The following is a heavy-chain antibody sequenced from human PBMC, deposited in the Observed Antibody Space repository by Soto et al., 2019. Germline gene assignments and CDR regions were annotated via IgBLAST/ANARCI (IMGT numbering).Heavy chain of an antibody. CDR3: AKALRPSLNFFYYMDV. D-gene: IGHD2-2*01. CDR1: GFTFGSYA. J-gene: IGHJ6*03. Sequence: EVQLLESGGGLVQPGGSLRLSCVVSGFTFGSYAMSWVRQAPEKGPEWVAILGGNGFTTYYADSVKGRFTISGDKSKSTLFLQMNSLRADGTGVYYCAKALRPSLNFFYYMDVWGRGTPVTVSS. V-gene: IGHV3-23*01. CDR2: LGGNGFTT.